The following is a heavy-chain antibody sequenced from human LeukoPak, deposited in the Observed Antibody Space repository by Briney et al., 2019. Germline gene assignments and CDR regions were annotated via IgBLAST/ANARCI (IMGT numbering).Heavy chain of an antibody. CDR3: ARDYGT. CDR2: IIPYLDTR. CDR1: GGTFSNYG. D-gene: IGHD3-16*01. J-gene: IGHJ5*02. V-gene: IGHV1-69*11. Sequence: SVKVSCKASGGTFSNYGISWVRQAPGQGLEWMGRIIPYLDTRNYAQKFHGRVTITTDESTSTAYMELSSLRSEDTAVYYCARDYGTWGQGTLVTVSS.